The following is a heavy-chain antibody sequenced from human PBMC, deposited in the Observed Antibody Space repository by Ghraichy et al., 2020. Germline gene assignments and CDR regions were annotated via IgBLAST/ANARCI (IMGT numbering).Heavy chain of an antibody. CDR2: MWSEGSNQ. CDR1: GFSNNNYG. D-gene: IGHD6-13*01. CDR3: ARHLLRGKATAGTPLDY. V-gene: IGHV3-33*01. Sequence: GGSLKLSCVASGFSNNNYGMHWVRQAPGKGLEWVAVMWSEGSNQDFTDSVKGRFSMSRDSSRNTLYLQMNSLRVDDTAVYYCARHLLRGKATAGTPLDYWGQGILVTVSS. J-gene: IGHJ4*02.